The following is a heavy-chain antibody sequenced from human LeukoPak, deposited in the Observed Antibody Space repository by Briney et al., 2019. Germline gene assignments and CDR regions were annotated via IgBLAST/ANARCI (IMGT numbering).Heavy chain of an antibody. D-gene: IGHD3-22*01. V-gene: IGHV3-21*01. CDR1: GFTFSSYE. CDR3: ARDYYDSSGRRYDAFDV. J-gene: IGHJ3*01. CDR2: ISSSSSYI. Sequence: GGSLRLSCTASGFTFSSYEMNWVRQAPGKGLEWVSSISSSSSYIYYTDSVKGRFTISRDNAKNSLFLQMNSLRAEDTAVYYCARDYYDSSGRRYDAFDVWGQGTMVTVSS.